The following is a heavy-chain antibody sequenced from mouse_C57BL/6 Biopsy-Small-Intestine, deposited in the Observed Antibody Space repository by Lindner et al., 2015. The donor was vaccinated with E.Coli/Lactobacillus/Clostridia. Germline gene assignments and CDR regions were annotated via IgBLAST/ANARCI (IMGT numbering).Heavy chain of an antibody. CDR1: GYAFSSYW. D-gene: IGHD2-4*01. J-gene: IGHJ3*01. V-gene: IGHV1-80*01. Sequence: VQLQESGAELVKPGASVKISCKASGYAFSSYWMNWVKQRPGKVLEWIGQIYPGDGDINYNGKFKGKATLTADKSSSTAYMLFSSLTSEDSAVYFCVRGRNDYDRGAFVNWGQGTLVTVSA. CDR2: IYPGDGDI. CDR3: VRGRNDYDRGAFVN.